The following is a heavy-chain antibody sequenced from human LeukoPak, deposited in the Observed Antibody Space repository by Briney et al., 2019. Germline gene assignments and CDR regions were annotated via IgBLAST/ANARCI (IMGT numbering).Heavy chain of an antibody. CDR2: IKQDGSEK. D-gene: IGHD2-15*01. CDR3: ARVHRLQGIDKADY. Sequence: PGGSLRLSCAASGFTFSSYWMSWVRQAPAKGLEWVANIKQDGSEKYYVDSVEGRFTISRDNAKNSLYLQMNSLRDEDTAVYYCARVHRLQGIDKADYWGQGTLVTVSS. J-gene: IGHJ4*02. CDR1: GFTFSSYW. V-gene: IGHV3-7*01.